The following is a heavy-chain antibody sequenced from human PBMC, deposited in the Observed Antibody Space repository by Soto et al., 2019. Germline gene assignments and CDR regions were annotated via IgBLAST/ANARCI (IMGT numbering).Heavy chain of an antibody. Sequence: QVQLVESGGGLVKPGGSLRLSCAASGFTFSNYYMSWIRQAPGKGLEWVSYISSSSSYTNYADSVKGRFTISRDNAKNSLYLQMNSLRAEDTAVYYCAGGQLGFGVHYYYYGMDVWGQGTTVTVSS. CDR3: AGGQLGFGVHYYYYGMDV. J-gene: IGHJ6*02. CDR2: ISSSSSYT. D-gene: IGHD3-10*01. CDR1: GFTFSNYY. V-gene: IGHV3-11*05.